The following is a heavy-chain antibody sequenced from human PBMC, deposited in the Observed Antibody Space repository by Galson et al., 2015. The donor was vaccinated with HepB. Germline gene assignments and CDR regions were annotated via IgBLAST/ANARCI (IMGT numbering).Heavy chain of an antibody. CDR1: GFTFSSYG. D-gene: IGHD3-10*01. J-gene: IGHJ4*02. CDR2: IWYDGSNK. Sequence: SLRLSCAASGFTFSSYGMHWVRQAPGKGLEWVAVIWYDGSNKYYADSVKGRFTISRDNSKNTLYLQMNSLRAEDTAVYYCARDHTRNWFGELLGLLDYWGQGTLVTVSS. CDR3: ARDHTRNWFGELLGLLDY. V-gene: IGHV3-33*01.